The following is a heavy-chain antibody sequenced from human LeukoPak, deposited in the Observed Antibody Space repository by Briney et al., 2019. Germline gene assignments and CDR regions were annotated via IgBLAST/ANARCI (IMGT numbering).Heavy chain of an antibody. CDR1: GGSISSYY. D-gene: IGHD4-23*01. V-gene: IGHV4-59*01. J-gene: IGHJ3*02. Sequence: PSETLSLTCTVSGGSISSYYWSWIRQPPGEGLEWIGYIYYSGSTNYNPSLKSRVTISVDTSKNQFSLKLSSVTAADTAVYYCARWRGGNEAFDIWGQGTMVTVSS. CDR3: ARWRGGNEAFDI. CDR2: IYYSGST.